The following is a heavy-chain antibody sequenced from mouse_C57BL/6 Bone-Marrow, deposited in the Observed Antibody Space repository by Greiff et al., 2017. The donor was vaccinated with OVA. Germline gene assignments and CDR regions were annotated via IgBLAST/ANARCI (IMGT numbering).Heavy chain of an antibody. CDR2: IWRGGST. CDR3: AKNHDGYYPYYFDY. D-gene: IGHD2-3*01. J-gene: IGHJ2*01. Sequence: VMLVESGPGLVQPSQSLSITCTVSGFSLTSYGVHWVRQSPGKGLEWLGVIWRGGSTDYNAAFMSRLSITKDNSKSQVSFKMNSLQADDTAIYYCAKNHDGYYPYYFDYWGQGTTLTVSS. CDR1: GFSLTSYG. V-gene: IGHV2-5*01.